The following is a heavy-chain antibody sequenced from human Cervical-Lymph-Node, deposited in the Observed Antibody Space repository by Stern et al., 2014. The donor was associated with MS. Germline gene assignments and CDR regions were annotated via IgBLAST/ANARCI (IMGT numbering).Heavy chain of an antibody. D-gene: IGHD1-26*01. Sequence: VQLEESGAEVKKPGASVKVSCKASGYTFTINYMHWVRQAPGQGLEWIGIINPTGGSAHYAQKFQGRVTMTRDPSTSTVYMELSSLRSEDTALYFCAREGSRAIGMGFDYLGQGTPVTVFS. CDR3: AREGSRAIGMGFDY. CDR1: GYTFTINY. CDR2: INPTGGSA. J-gene: IGHJ4*02. V-gene: IGHV1-46*01.